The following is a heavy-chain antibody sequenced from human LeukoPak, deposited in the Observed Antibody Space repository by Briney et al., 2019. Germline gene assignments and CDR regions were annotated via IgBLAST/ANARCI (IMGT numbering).Heavy chain of an antibody. Sequence: ASVKVSCKASGYTFTSYYMHWVRQAPGQGLEWMGIINPSGGSTSYAQKFQGRVTMTRDMSTSTVYMELSSLRSEDTAVYYCARGLRRITMVRGVIITSPRYYYYMDVWGKGTTVTVSS. CDR3: ARGLRRITMVRGVIITSPRYYYYMDV. J-gene: IGHJ6*03. V-gene: IGHV1-46*01. D-gene: IGHD3-10*01. CDR2: INPSGGST. CDR1: GYTFTSYY.